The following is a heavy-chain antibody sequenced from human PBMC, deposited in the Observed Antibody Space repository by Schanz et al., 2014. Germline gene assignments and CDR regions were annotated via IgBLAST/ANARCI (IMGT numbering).Heavy chain of an antibody. V-gene: IGHV3-23*04. CDR1: GFTFSSYA. J-gene: IGHJ4*02. D-gene: IGHD6-25*01. CDR2: ISGSGGST. CDR3: AKVRYSSGWRGDYFDE. Sequence: EVQLVESGGDLVQPGGSLRLSCAASGFTFSSYAMSWVRQAPGKGLEWVSAISGSGGSTYYADSVKGRFTISRDNSKNTLYLQMNSLRAEDTAVYYCAKVRYSSGWRGDYFDEWGQGTLVTVSS.